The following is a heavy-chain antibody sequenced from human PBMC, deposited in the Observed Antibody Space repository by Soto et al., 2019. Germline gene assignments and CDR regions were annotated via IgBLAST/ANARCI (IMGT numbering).Heavy chain of an antibody. CDR2: IYSSENT. V-gene: IGHV4-39*01. CDR1: CGTVSSNSYS. Sequence: QLQLQESGRGLVKPSETLSLTCTVSCGTVSSNSYSWGWIRQSPGKGLEWIGTIYSSENTYYNPSLLSRVTISVDTSKNEFSLRLSSVTAADTAVYYCARLNGYCVSTNCHSYYGMDVWGQGTTVIVSS. D-gene: IGHD2-2*03. J-gene: IGHJ6*02. CDR3: ARLNGYCVSTNCHSYYGMDV.